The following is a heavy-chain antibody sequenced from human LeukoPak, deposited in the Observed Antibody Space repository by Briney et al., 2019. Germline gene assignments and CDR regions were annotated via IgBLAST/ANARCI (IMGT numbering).Heavy chain of an antibody. J-gene: IGHJ4*02. CDR2: IYNSGST. V-gene: IGHV4-59*01. D-gene: IGHD5/OR15-5a*01. CDR1: GDSISSFY. CDR3: ARGRVYDSFDY. Sequence: SETLSLTCTVSGDSISSFYWSWIRQPPGKGLEWIGYIYNSGSTNYNPSLKIRVTISGDTSKNQFSLKLSFVTAADTAVYYCARGRVYDSFDYWGQGTLVTVSS.